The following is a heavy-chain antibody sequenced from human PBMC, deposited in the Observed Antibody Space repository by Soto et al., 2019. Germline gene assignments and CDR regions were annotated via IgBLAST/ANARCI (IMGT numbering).Heavy chain of an antibody. V-gene: IGHV4-59*01. CDR3: ARGVQDYIWGSYRASSNYYFDY. CDR1: GGSISSYY. CDR2: IYYSGST. J-gene: IGHJ4*02. Sequence: SETLSLTCTVSGGSISSYYWSWIRQPPGKGLEWIGYIYYSGSTNYNPSLKSRVTISVDTSKNQFSLKLSSVTAADTAVYYCARGVQDYIWGSYRASSNYYFDYWGQGTLVTVSS. D-gene: IGHD3-16*02.